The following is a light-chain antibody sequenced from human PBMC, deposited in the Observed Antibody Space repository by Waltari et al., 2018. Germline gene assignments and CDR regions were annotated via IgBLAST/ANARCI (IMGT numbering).Light chain of an antibody. V-gene: IGLV2-8*01. Sequence: QSALTQPPSASGSPGQSVTISCTGTSSHVGASNYVSWYQQHPGKAPKLMIYEVTKRPSGVPDRFSGSKSGNTASLTVSGLQAEDEADYYCSSYAGSNNWVFGGGTKLTVL. CDR1: SSHVGASNY. CDR3: SSYAGSNNWV. J-gene: IGLJ3*02. CDR2: EVT.